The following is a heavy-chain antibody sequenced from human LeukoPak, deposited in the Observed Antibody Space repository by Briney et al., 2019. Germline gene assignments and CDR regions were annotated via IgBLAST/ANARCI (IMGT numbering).Heavy chain of an antibody. V-gene: IGHV4-34*01. D-gene: IGHD3-16*02. CDR3: ARGEFRNDYVWGSYSYTLDCDY. CDR2: INHSGST. Sequence: PSETLSLTCAVYGGSFSGYYWSWIRQPPGKGLEWIGEINHSGSTNYNPSLKSLVTISVDTSKNQFSLKLSSVTAADTAVYYCARGEFRNDYVWGSYSYTLDCDYWGQGNRVTVSS. CDR1: GGSFSGYY. J-gene: IGHJ4*02.